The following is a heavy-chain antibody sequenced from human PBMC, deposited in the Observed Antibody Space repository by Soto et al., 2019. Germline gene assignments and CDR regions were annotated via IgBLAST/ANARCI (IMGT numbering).Heavy chain of an antibody. Sequence: QITLKESGPTLVKPTQTLTLTCTFSGFSLSSTRKAVGWIRQPPGKALEWLALIYWDDDKPYSPFLKSRLTITKDTSKNQVVLTMSNMVPVDTARYYCAHIVVAGLGYYFDYWGQGTLVTVSS. J-gene: IGHJ4*02. D-gene: IGHD6-19*01. CDR3: AHIVVAGLGYYFDY. CDR1: GFSLSSTRKA. CDR2: IYWDDDK. V-gene: IGHV2-5*02.